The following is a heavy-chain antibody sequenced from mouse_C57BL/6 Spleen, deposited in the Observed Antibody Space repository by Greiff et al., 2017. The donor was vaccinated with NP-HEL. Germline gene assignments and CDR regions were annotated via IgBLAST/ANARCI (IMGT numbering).Heavy chain of an antibody. J-gene: IGHJ4*01. Sequence: VKLMESGPGLVQPSQSLSITCTVSGFSLTSYGVHWVRQSPGKGLEWLGVIWRGGSTDYNAAFMSRLSITKDNSKSQVFFKMNSLQADDTAIYYCAKNSDYYGSHPYAMDYWGQGTSVTVSS. D-gene: IGHD1-1*01. CDR1: GFSLTSYG. CDR3: AKNSDYYGSHPYAMDY. CDR2: IWRGGST. V-gene: IGHV2-5*01.